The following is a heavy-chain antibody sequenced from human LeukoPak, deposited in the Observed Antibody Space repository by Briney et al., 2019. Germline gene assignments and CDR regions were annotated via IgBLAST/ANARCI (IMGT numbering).Heavy chain of an antibody. D-gene: IGHD3-22*01. Sequence: PSETLSLTCTVSGGSLSGYYWTWVRQPPGKGLEWIRFIYYSGSTNYNPSLKSRVTMSVDTSNNQFSLKLSSVTAADTAVYYCVRVRCYDSRGQGDYWGQGTLVTVSS. CDR2: IYYSGST. V-gene: IGHV4-59*01. CDR3: VRVRCYDSRGQGDY. J-gene: IGHJ4*02. CDR1: GGSLSGYY.